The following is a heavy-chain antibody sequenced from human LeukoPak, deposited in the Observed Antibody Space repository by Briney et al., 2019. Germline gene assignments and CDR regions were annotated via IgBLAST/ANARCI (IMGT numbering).Heavy chain of an antibody. Sequence: GASVKVSCKASGFTFTSSAMQWVRQARGQRLEWIGWIVVGSGNTNYAQKFQERVTITRDMSTSTAYMELSSLRSEDTAVYYCAADRIGGYPQQTWGQGTLVTVSS. CDR3: AADRIGGYPQQT. CDR1: GFTFTSSA. D-gene: IGHD3-22*01. J-gene: IGHJ4*02. V-gene: IGHV1-58*02. CDR2: IVVGSGNT.